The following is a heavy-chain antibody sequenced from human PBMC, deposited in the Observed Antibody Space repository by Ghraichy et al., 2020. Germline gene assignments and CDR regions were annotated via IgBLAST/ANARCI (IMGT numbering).Heavy chain of an antibody. D-gene: IGHD2-15*01. V-gene: IGHV4-34*01. CDR3: ARAPLAATRHFDL. CDR1: GGSFSGYY. Sequence: SETLSLTCAVYGGSFSGYYWSWIRQPPGKGLEWIGEINHSGSTNYNPSLKSRVTISVDTSKNQFSLKLSSVTAADTAVYYCARAPLAATRHFDLWGRGTLVTVSS. J-gene: IGHJ2*01. CDR2: INHSGST.